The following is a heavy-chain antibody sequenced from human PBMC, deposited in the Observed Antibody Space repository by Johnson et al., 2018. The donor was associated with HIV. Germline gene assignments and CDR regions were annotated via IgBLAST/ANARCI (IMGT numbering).Heavy chain of an antibody. D-gene: IGHD3-3*01. Sequence: VQLVESGGGLVQPGRSLKLSCAASGFTFDDYAMHWVRQTPGKGLEWVSGISWNSGSIGYADSVKGRFTISRDNAKNTLYLQMNSLRVEDTAIYYCARQPDNFGSSDAFDIWGQGTMVTVSS. CDR1: GFTFDDYA. V-gene: IGHV3-9*01. CDR3: ARQPDNFGSSDAFDI. J-gene: IGHJ3*02. CDR2: ISWNSGSI.